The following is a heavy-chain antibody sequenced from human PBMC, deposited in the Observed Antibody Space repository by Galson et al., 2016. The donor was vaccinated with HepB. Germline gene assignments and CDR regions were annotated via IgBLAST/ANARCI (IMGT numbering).Heavy chain of an antibody. Sequence: LRLSCAASGFPFSGYEMAWVRQTPAKGLEWVSTVGGGGGNTHYADSVKGRFTISRDNSKNTLYLQMNSLKVEDTAVYFCVKDRASRLSSRGWLVHDAFDLWGHGTTVIVSS. CDR2: VGGGGGNT. CDR1: GFPFSGYE. CDR3: VKDRASRLSSRGWLVHDAFDL. V-gene: IGHV3-23*01. D-gene: IGHD6-19*01. J-gene: IGHJ3*01.